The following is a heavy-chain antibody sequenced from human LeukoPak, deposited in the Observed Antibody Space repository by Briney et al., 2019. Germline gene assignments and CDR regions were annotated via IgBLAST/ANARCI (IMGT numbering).Heavy chain of an antibody. CDR1: GFTFSSYE. D-gene: IGHD3-22*01. CDR2: ISSSGSTI. J-gene: IGHJ4*02. V-gene: IGHV3-48*03. CDR3: AREDDSSLLDY. Sequence: GGSLRLSCAASGFTFSSYEMNWVRQAPGKGLEWVSYISSSGSTIYYADSVKGRFTISRDNAKNSLYLQMNSLRAEDAAVYYCAREDDSSLLDYWGQGTLVTVSS.